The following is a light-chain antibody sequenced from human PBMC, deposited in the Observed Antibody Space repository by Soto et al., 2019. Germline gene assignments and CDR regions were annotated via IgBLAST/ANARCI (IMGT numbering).Light chain of an antibody. J-gene: IGKJ3*01. CDR2: GAS. CDR1: QSVSSTY. V-gene: IGKV3-20*01. CDR3: QQYSSSPST. Sequence: EIVLTQSPGTLSLSQGARATLSCRAGQSVSSTYLDWYQQKPGQAPRLLIYGASSMATGIPDRFSGSGSGTDFTLTISRLEPEDFAVYDCQQYSSSPSTFGHGTKVDIK.